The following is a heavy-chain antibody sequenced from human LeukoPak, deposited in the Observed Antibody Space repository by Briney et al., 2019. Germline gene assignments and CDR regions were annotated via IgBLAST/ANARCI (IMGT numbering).Heavy chain of an antibody. D-gene: IGHD3-9*01. Sequence: GGSLRLSCAASKFTFGSYAMSWVRQAPGKGLEWVSGISGSGGSTYYADSVRGRFTISRDNSKNTLYLQMSSLRVEDTAVYYCAKDRASVYDILNYGQYFDYWGQGTLVTVSS. CDR3: AKDRASVYDILNYGQYFDY. CDR1: KFTFGSYA. J-gene: IGHJ4*02. V-gene: IGHV3-23*01. CDR2: ISGSGGST.